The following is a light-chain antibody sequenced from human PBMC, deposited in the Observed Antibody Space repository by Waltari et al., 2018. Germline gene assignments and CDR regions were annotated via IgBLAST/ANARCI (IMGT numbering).Light chain of an antibody. Sequence: QSALTQPASVSGSPGQSTTISCPGTSSDVVGYHYVSWYQHHPGKAPKLIIYDVSRWPSGVSNRFSGSKSGNTASLTISGLQAEDDADYYCSSYAGYSAVVFGGGTKVTVL. CDR1: SSDVVGYHY. V-gene: IGLV2-14*03. CDR3: SSYAGYSAVV. CDR2: DVS. J-gene: IGLJ2*01.